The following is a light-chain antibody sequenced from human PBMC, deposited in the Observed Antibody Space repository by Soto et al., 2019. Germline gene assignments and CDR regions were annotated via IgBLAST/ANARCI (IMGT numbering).Light chain of an antibody. CDR1: QSISSY. CDR3: QQSYSTPWT. Sequence: DIHMTHSPSSLSASVVDRVTITCRASQSISSYLNWYQQKPGKAPKLLIYAASSLQSGVPSRFSGSGSGTDFTLTISSLQPEDFATYYCQQSYSTPWTFGQGTKVDIK. J-gene: IGKJ1*01. V-gene: IGKV1-39*01. CDR2: AAS.